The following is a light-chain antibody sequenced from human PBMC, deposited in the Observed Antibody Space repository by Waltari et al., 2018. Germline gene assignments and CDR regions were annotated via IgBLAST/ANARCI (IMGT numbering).Light chain of an antibody. CDR3: QQYNSYSLLS. CDR2: KSS. CDR1: QSISNW. V-gene: IGKV1-5*03. J-gene: IGKJ4*01. Sequence: DIQMTQSPSTLSASVGDRVIISCRASQSISNWLAWYQQRPGKAPKPLVYKSSTLDSGVPSRFGGSGSVTEFTLTISSLQPEDFATYYCQQYNSYSLLSFGGGTKVEIK.